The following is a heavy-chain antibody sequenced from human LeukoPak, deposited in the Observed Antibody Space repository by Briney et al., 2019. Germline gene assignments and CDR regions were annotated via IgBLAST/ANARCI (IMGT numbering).Heavy chain of an antibody. CDR1: GFTFSSYG. CDR2: IWYGGSNK. Sequence: AGGSLRLSWAASGFTFSSYGMHWVRQAPGKGRGWVAVIWYGGSNKYYADSVKGRFTISRDNSKNTLYLQMNSLRAEDTAVYYCARGVGATTGYYFDYWGQGTLVTVSS. CDR3: ARGVGATTGYYFDY. D-gene: IGHD1-26*01. J-gene: IGHJ4*02. V-gene: IGHV3-33*08.